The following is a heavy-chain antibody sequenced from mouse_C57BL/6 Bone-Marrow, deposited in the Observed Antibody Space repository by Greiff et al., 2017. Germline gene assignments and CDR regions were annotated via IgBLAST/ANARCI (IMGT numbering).Heavy chain of an antibody. Sequence: EVKLVESGGGLVQPGGSLKLSCAASGFTFSDYYMYWVRQTPEKRLEWVAYISNGGGSTYYPDTVKGRFTISRDNAKNTLYLQMSRLKSEDTAMYYCARQYGNYAFGTYFDYWGQGTTLTGSS. D-gene: IGHD2-10*02. CDR1: GFTFSDYY. J-gene: IGHJ2*01. V-gene: IGHV5-12*01. CDR2: ISNGGGST. CDR3: ARQYGNYAFGTYFDY.